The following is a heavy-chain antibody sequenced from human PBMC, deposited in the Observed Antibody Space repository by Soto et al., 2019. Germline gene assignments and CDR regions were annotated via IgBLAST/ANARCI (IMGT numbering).Heavy chain of an antibody. V-gene: IGHV4-34*01. Sequence: SETLSLTCAVYGGSFSGYYWSWIRQPPGKGLEWIGEINHSGSTNYNPSLKSRVTISVDTSKNQFSLKLSSVTAADTAVYYCARGDDRSSWPFDYWGQGTLVTVSS. J-gene: IGHJ4*02. CDR1: GGSFSGYY. CDR3: ARGDDRSSWPFDY. D-gene: IGHD6-13*01. CDR2: INHSGST.